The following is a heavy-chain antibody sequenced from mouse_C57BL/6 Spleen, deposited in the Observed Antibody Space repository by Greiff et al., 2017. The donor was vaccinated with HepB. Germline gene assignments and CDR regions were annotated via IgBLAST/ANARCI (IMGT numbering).Heavy chain of an antibody. Sequence: VQLQQSGAELVRPGSSVKLSCKASGYTFTSYWMDWVKQRPGQGLEWIGNIYPSDSEIHYNQKSKDKATLTVDKSSSTAYMQLSSLTSEDSAVYYCACGYGSSPDYWGQGTTLTVSS. V-gene: IGHV1-61*01. CDR3: ACGYGSSPDY. CDR1: GYTFTSYW. CDR2: IYPSDSEI. D-gene: IGHD1-1*01. J-gene: IGHJ2*01.